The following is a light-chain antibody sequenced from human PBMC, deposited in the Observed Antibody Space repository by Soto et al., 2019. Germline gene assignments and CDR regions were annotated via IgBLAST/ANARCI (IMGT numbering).Light chain of an antibody. V-gene: IGLV2-23*01. CDR3: CSYAGSSTFAV. CDR2: EGS. Sequence: QSVLTQPASVSGSPGQSITISCTGTSSDVGSYNLVSWYQQHPGKAPKLMIYEGSKRPSGVSNRFSGSKSGNTASLTISGLQAEDEADYYCCSYAGSSTFAVFGGGTQLTVL. J-gene: IGLJ7*01. CDR1: SSDVGSYNL.